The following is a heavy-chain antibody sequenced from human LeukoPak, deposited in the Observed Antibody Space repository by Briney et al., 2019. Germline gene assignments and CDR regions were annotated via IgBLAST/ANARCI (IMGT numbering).Heavy chain of an antibody. CDR2: ISYDGSNK. V-gene: IGHV3-30*18. CDR1: GFTFSSYG. CDR3: AKRIQALTGTPNLDY. D-gene: IGHD1-20*01. Sequence: QPGGSLRLSCAASGFTFSSYGMHWVRQAPGKGLEWVAVISYDGSNKYYADSVKGRFTISRDNSKNTLYLQMNSLRAEDTAVYYCAKRIQALTGTPNLDYWGQGTLVTVSS. J-gene: IGHJ4*02.